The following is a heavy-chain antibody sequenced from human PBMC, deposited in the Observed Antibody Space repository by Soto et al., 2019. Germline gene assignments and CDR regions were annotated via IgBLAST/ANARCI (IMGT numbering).Heavy chain of an antibody. J-gene: IGHJ4*02. Sequence: SQTLSLTCAISGDSVSSNSAAWNWIGQSPSRGLEWLGRTYYRSKWYNDYAVSVKSRITINPDTSKNQFSLQLNSVTPEDTAVYYCARASDSSGWYFFDSPLDYWGQGTLVTVSS. CDR1: GDSVSSNSAA. V-gene: IGHV6-1*01. D-gene: IGHD6-19*01. CDR2: TYYRSKWYN. CDR3: ARASDSSGWYFFDSPLDY.